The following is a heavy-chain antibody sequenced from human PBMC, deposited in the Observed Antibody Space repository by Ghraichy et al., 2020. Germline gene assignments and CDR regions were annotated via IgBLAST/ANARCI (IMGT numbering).Heavy chain of an antibody. V-gene: IGHV3-23*01. Sequence: GGSLRLSCAASGFTFSSYAMSWVRQAPGKGLEWVSTITWNSASTRYADSVKGRSTISRDNYKNAVYLQVTSLREDDTAVYFCAKIGDSGWFYDYWGRGTLVTVSS. CDR2: ITWNSAST. D-gene: IGHD6-19*01. J-gene: IGHJ4*02. CDR1: GFTFSSYA. CDR3: AKIGDSGWFYDY.